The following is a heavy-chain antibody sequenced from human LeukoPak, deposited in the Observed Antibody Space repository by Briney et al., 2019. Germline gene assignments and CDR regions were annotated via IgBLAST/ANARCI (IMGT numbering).Heavy chain of an antibody. J-gene: IGHJ6*02. V-gene: IGHV7-4-1*02. D-gene: IGHD3-10*01. CDR1: GGTFSSYA. Sequence: SVKVSCKASGGTFSSYAISWVRQAPGQGLEWMGWINTNTGNPTYAQGFTGRFVFSLDTSVSTAYLQISSLKAEDTAVYYCARAAYGSGSYYSSGTYYYGMDVWGQGTTVTVSS. CDR2: INTNTGNP. CDR3: ARAAYGSGSYYSSGTYYYGMDV.